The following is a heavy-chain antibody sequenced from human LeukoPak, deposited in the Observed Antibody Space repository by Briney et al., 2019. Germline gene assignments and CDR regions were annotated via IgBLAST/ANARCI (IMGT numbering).Heavy chain of an antibody. CDR1: GFTFSSYA. J-gene: IGHJ4*02. CDR2: ISYDGSNK. Sequence: GGSLRLSCAASGFTFSSYAMHWVRQAPGEGLEWVAVISYDGSNKYYADSVKGRFTIPRDNSKNTLYLQMNSPRAEDTAVYYCARDGGDYVFDYWGQGTLVTVSS. D-gene: IGHD4-17*01. CDR3: ARDGGDYVFDY. V-gene: IGHV3-30-3*01.